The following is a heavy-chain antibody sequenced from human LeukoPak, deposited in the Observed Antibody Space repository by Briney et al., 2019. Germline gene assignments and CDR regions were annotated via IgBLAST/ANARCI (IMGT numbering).Heavy chain of an antibody. CDR1: GFTFSAYA. Sequence: GGSLRLSCTASGFTFSAYAMMWVRQAPGKGPEWVSAIRGGGGGAFYADSVKGRFTISRDNSKNTLFLQMNSLRAEDTTVYYCARDPNGDYIGAFDMWGPGTMVTVSS. D-gene: IGHD4-17*01. CDR3: ARDPNGDYIGAFDM. J-gene: IGHJ3*02. V-gene: IGHV3-23*01. CDR2: IRGGGGGA.